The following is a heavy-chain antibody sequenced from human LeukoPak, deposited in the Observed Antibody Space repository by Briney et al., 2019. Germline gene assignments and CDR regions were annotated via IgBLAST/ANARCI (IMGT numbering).Heavy chain of an antibody. CDR2: ISYSGST. CDR1: GGSISSYY. V-gene: IGHV4-59*01. Sequence: PSETLSLTCTVSGGSISSYYWSWIRQPPGKGLEWIGYISYSGSTNYNPSLKSRVTISVDTSKNQFSLKLSSVTAADTAVYYCARDHTYYYGSGSLNWFDPWGQGTLVTVSS. D-gene: IGHD3-10*01. J-gene: IGHJ5*02. CDR3: ARDHTYYYGSGSLNWFDP.